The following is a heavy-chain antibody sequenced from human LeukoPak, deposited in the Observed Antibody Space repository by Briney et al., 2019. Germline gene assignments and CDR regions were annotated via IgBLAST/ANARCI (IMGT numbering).Heavy chain of an antibody. CDR3: AREEYQLKRYFDY. J-gene: IGHJ4*02. V-gene: IGHV3-33*01. D-gene: IGHD2-2*01. Sequence: PGGSLRLSCAASGSTFSSYGMHWVRQAPGKGLEWVAVIWYDGSNKYYADSVKGRFTISRDNSKNTLYLQMNSLRAEDTAVYYCAREEYQLKRYFDYWGQGTLVTVSS. CDR1: GSTFSSYG. CDR2: IWYDGSNK.